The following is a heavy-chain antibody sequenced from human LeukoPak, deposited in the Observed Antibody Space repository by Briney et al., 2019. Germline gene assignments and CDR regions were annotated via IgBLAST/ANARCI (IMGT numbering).Heavy chain of an antibody. Sequence: GGSLRLSCEASGFTFSSYGMHWVRRAPGKGLEWVAVISFDGSDKYYADSVSGRFTISRDNSKSTLYVQMNSLRAEDTAVYYCAKDRAAMPTYYFDYWGQGALVTVSS. D-gene: IGHD2-2*01. CDR3: AKDRAAMPTYYFDY. CDR1: GFTFSSYG. V-gene: IGHV3-30*18. J-gene: IGHJ4*02. CDR2: ISFDGSDK.